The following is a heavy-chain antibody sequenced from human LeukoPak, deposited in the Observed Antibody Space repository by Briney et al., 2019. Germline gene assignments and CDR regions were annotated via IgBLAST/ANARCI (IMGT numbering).Heavy chain of an antibody. J-gene: IGHJ4*01. CDR1: GFSFPDAW. D-gene: IGHD3-10*01. V-gene: IGHV3-15*01. CDR2: IKRKYNGGTI. CDR3: NTDPGTGVRGY. Sequence: GGSLRLSCAASGFSFPDAWVNWVRQAPGKGLEWVGHIKRKYNGGTIDYAAPVKGRFTISRDDSKNTLYLQMNSLETEDTAVYFCNTDPGTGVRGYWGKAPWSPSPQ.